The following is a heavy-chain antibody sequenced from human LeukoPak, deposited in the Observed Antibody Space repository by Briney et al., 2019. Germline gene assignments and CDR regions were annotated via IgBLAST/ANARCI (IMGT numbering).Heavy chain of an antibody. D-gene: IGHD1-14*01. CDR3: AREAMDNLRFDY. J-gene: IGHJ4*02. V-gene: IGHV1-46*01. Sequence: ASVKVSCKASGYTFTSYYMHWVRQAPGQGLEWMGIINPSGGDTSYAQKFQGRLTMTRDTSTNTVYMELTSLRSEDTAVYYCAREAMDNLRFDYWGQGTLVTVSS. CDR1: GYTFTSYY. CDR2: INPSGGDT.